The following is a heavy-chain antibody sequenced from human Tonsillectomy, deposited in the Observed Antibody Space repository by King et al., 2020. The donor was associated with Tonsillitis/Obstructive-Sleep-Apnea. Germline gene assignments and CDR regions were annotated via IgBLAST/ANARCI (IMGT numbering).Heavy chain of an antibody. J-gene: IGHJ4*02. Sequence: LQLQESGPGLVKPSETLSLTCIVSGGSISSTTYFWGWIRQPPGKGLEWIGRIHYTGSTYYNPSLKSGVTIYVDTYKNQFSLTLSSVTAADTAVYYCARERAYRSTNYFDYWGQGTLVTVSS. V-gene: IGHV4-39*02. CDR1: GGSISSTTYF. CDR2: IHYTGST. CDR3: ARERAYRSTNYFDY. D-gene: IGHD6-13*01.